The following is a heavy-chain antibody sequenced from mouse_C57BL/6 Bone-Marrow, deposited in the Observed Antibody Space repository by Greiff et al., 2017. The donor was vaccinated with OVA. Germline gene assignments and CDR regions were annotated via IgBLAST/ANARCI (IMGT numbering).Heavy chain of an antibody. V-gene: IGHV1-15*01. CDR1: GYTFTDYE. J-gene: IGHJ1*03. D-gene: IGHD1-1*01. Sequence: VQLQQSGAELVRPGASVTLSCKASGYTFTDYEMHWVKQTPVHGLEWIGAIDPEPGGTAYNQKFKGKAILTADKSSSTAYMELRSLPSEDSAVEDCTRGNGSRYEYFDGWGTGTTVTVSS. CDR2: IDPEPGGT. CDR3: TRGNGSRYEYFDG.